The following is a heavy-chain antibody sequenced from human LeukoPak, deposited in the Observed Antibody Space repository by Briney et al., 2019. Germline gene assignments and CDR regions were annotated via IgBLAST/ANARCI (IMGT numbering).Heavy chain of an antibody. Sequence: PGGSLRLSCAASGFTVSSNYMSWVRQAPGKGLEWVSVIYSGGSTYYADSVKGRFTISRDNSKNTLYLQMNSLRAEDTAVYHCARQTLVLRGYSGYDSLSSQGWFDPWGQGTLVTVSS. D-gene: IGHD5-12*01. CDR1: GFTVSSNY. CDR3: ARQTLVLRGYSGYDSLSSQGWFDP. J-gene: IGHJ5*02. V-gene: IGHV3-66*04. CDR2: IYSGGST.